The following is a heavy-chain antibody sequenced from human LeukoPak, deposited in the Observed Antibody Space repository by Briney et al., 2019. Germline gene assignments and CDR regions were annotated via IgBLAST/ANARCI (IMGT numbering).Heavy chain of an antibody. J-gene: IGHJ1*01. Sequence: GGSLRLSCAASGFTFSSYAMSWVRQAPGKGLEWVSGISGSGGRTYYADSVKGRFTISRDNSKNTLCLQMNSLRAEDTAVYHCAKHYDILTGYRAEYFHHWGQGTLVTVSS. V-gene: IGHV3-23*01. CDR3: AKHYDILTGYRAEYFHH. D-gene: IGHD3-9*01. CDR1: GFTFSSYA. CDR2: ISGSGGRT.